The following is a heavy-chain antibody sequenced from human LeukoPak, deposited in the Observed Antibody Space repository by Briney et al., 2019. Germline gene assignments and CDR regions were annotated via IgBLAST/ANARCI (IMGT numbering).Heavy chain of an antibody. CDR3: AKDGAVLRFLEWLLYLDAFDI. CDR1: GFTFSSYA. Sequence: GGSLRLSCAASGFTFSSYAMSWVRQAPGKGLEWVSAISGSGGSTYYADSVKGRFTISRDSSKNTLYLQMNSLRAEDTAVYYCAKDGAVLRFLEWLLYLDAFDIWGQGTMVTVSS. V-gene: IGHV3-23*01. D-gene: IGHD3-3*01. J-gene: IGHJ3*02. CDR2: ISGSGGST.